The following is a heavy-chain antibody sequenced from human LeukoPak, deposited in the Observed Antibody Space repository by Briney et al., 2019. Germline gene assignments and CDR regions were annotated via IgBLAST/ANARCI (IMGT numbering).Heavy chain of an antibody. J-gene: IGHJ6*04. CDR1: GFILSRYA. V-gene: IGHV3-23*01. Sequence: GGSLRLPCAASGFILSRYAMSWLRQAPGKGREWVSAFNGSCDSTYYADSVKGRFTISRDNSKTPLYLQMTSLSAEDTAVYYCAKDGEGYCSSTSCKRAYYGMDVWGKGTTVTVSS. D-gene: IGHD2-2*01. CDR3: AKDGEGYCSSTSCKRAYYGMDV. CDR2: FNGSCDST.